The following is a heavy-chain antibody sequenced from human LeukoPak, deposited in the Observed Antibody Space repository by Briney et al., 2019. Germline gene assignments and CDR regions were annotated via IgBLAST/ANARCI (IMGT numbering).Heavy chain of an antibody. D-gene: IGHD4-17*01. J-gene: IGHJ4*02. CDR3: ATDRLYDDYGIDY. CDR2: NDYSGST. CDR1: GGSISSSGYF. Sequence: SQTLSLTCTVSGGSISSSGYFWNWIRQPPGKGLGRIGYNDYSGSTYYNPSVKSRVTITEDTAKNQFSLKLRSVTAADTAVYYCATDRLYDDYGIDYWGQGTLVTVSS. V-gene: IGHV4-30-4*08.